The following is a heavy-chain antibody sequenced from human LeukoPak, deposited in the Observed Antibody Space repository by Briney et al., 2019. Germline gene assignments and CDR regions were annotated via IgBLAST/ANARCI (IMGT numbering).Heavy chain of an antibody. D-gene: IGHD3-16*02. J-gene: IGHJ4*02. CDR3: ARGRRITFGGVIAPLDY. CDR2: IYYSGST. Sequence: SETLSLTCTVSGDSISSGGYYWSWIRQHPGKGLEWIGYIYYSGSTYYNPSLKSRVIISVDTSKNQFSLKLSSVTAADTAVYYCARGRRITFGGVIAPLDYWGQGTLVTVSS. CDR1: GDSISSGGYY. V-gene: IGHV4-31*03.